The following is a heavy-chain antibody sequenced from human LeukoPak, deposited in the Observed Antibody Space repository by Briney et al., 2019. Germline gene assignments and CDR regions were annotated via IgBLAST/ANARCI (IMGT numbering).Heavy chain of an antibody. CDR3: ARDRDPTVPSFDY. D-gene: IGHD4-17*01. CDR1: GFTFSSYA. J-gene: IGHJ4*02. CDR2: ISYDGSNK. Sequence: PGGSLRLACAASGFTFSSYAMHWVRQAPGKGLEWVAVISYDGSNKYYADSRKGRFTISRDNSKNTLYLQMHSLRAEDTAVYYCARDRDPTVPSFDYWGQGTLVTVSS. V-gene: IGHV3-30*04.